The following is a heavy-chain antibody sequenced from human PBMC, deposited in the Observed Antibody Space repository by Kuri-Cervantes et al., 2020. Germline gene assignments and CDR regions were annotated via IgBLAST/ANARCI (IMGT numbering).Heavy chain of an antibody. CDR1: GFTFSSYS. CDR3: ARDKSGGDYYYYGMDV. D-gene: IGHD3-10*01. V-gene: IGHV3-21*01. CDR2: ISSSSSYI. J-gene: IGHJ6*02. Sequence: GGSLRLSCAASGFTFSSYSINWVRQAPGMGLERVSSISSSSSYIYYADSVKGRFTISRDNAKNSLYLQMNSLRVEDSAVYYCARDKSGGDYYYYGMDVWGQGTTVTVSS.